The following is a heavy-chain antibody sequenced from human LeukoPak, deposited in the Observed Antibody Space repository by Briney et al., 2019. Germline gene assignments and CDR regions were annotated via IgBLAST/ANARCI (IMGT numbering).Heavy chain of an antibody. D-gene: IGHD6-13*01. CDR2: INPNNGDT. Sequence: ASVKDSCKASGYTFTAYHIHWVRQAPGQGLECLGWINPNNGDTIYAQKFQGRVTITRDTSISAAYMELSRLTSDDTAVYYCARVRSAAATNAFDYCGQGTLVTVSS. V-gene: IGHV1-2*02. CDR3: ARVRSAAATNAFDY. J-gene: IGHJ4*02. CDR1: GYTFTAYH.